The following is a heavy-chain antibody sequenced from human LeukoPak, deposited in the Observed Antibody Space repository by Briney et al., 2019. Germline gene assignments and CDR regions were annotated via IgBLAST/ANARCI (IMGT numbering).Heavy chain of an antibody. CDR1: GFVFGNFA. D-gene: IGHD3-10*01. Sequence: PGGSLRLACSASGFVFGNFAMSWVRQAPGKGLEWVSGLSDTGGITKYADSVKGRFIISRGTSMDTLYLQMNSLRAEDTAVYYCAKESYYGSVHPFDPWGQGVLVIVSS. J-gene: IGHJ5*02. V-gene: IGHV3-23*01. CDR3: AKESYYGSVHPFDP. CDR2: LSDTGGIT.